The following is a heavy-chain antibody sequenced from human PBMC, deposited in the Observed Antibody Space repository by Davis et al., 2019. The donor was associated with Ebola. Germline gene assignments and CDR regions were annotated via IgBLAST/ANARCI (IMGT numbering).Heavy chain of an antibody. D-gene: IGHD3-22*01. J-gene: IGHJ5*02. Sequence: GESLKISCAASRFTFSKYAMHWVRQPPGKGPEWVASISNSGNKKNYADSAKGRFTISRDNSKNTRYLQMNGLKPEDTAVFYCARSYYFDSSDYYYNDGFDPWGQGTLVTVSS. V-gene: IGHV3-30-3*01. CDR2: ISNSGNKK. CDR3: ARSYYFDSSDYYYNDGFDP. CDR1: RFTFSKYA.